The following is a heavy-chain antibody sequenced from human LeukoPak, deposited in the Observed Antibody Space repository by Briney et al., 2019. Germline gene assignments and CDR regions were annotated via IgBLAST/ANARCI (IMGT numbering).Heavy chain of an antibody. Sequence: ASVKVSCKASGGTFSGYAISWVRQAPGQGLEWMGGIIPIFGTANYAQKFQGRVTITADESTSTAYMELSSLRSEDTAVYYCARGIAVAGTGYFDYWGQGTLVTVSS. CDR1: GGTFSGYA. CDR3: ARGIAVAGTGYFDY. D-gene: IGHD6-19*01. CDR2: IIPIFGTA. V-gene: IGHV1-69*13. J-gene: IGHJ4*02.